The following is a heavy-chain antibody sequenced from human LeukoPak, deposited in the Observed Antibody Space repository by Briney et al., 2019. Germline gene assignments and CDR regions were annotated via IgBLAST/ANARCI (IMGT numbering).Heavy chain of an antibody. V-gene: IGHV4-59*08. CDR1: GGSINNYY. Sequence: SETLSLTCTVSGGSINNYYWSWVRQPPGAGLEWLAYIYYTGSTNYNPSLKTRLTISVDTSKNQFSLRLNSVTAADTAVYYCARFSQYYDSPTHYPDYWGQGILVTVSS. CDR3: ARFSQYYDSPTHYPDY. CDR2: IYYTGST. J-gene: IGHJ4*02. D-gene: IGHD3-16*01.